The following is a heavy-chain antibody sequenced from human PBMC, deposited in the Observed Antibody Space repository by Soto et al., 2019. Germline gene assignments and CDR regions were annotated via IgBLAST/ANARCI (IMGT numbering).Heavy chain of an antibody. CDR3: AREDEGWFDP. CDR2: IWYDGSNK. J-gene: IGHJ5*02. V-gene: IGHV3-33*01. CDR1: GFTFSSYG. Sequence: QVQLVESGGGVVQPGRSLRLSCAASGFTFSSYGMHWVRQAPGKGLEWVAVIWYDGSNKYYADSVKGRFTISRDNSKNTLYLQMNSLRAEDTAVYYCAREDEGWFDPWGQGTLVTVSS.